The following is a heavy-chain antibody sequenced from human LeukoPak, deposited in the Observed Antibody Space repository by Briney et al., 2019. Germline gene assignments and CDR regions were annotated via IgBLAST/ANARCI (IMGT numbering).Heavy chain of an antibody. J-gene: IGHJ6*03. CDR2: IKQDGSEK. D-gene: IGHD3-3*01. Sequence: GGSLRLSCAASGFTFSSYWMSWVRQAPGEGLEWVADIKQDGSEKYYVDSVKGRFTISRDNAKNSLYLQMNSLRAEDTAVYYCARRASYDFWSGYYTGSSGYYYYMAVWGKGNTVTVSS. CDR3: ARRASYDFWSGYYTGSSGYYYYMAV. CDR1: GFTFSSYW. V-gene: IGHV3-7*01.